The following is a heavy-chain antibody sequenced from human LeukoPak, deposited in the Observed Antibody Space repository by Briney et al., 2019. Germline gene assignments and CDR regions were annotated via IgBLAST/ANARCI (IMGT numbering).Heavy chain of an antibody. D-gene: IGHD3-10*01. V-gene: IGHV3-23*01. CDR2: ISGRGGST. CDR3: AKDIGSYYDY. CDR1: GFTFTSYA. Sequence: GGSLRPSWAASGFTFTSYAMSWVRQAPGKGLEWVSNISGRGGSTYYADSVKGRFTISRDNSKNTLYLEMNSLRAEDTAVYYCAKDIGSYYDYWGQGILVTVSS. J-gene: IGHJ4*02.